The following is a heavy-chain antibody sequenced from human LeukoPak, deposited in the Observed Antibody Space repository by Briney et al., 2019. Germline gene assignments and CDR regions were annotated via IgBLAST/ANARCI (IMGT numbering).Heavy chain of an antibody. CDR2: IYYSGST. Sequence: SETLSLTCTVSGDSINNYYWSWIRQPPGNGLEWIGYIYYSGSTNYNPSLKSRVTISVDTSKKQFSLNLSSVTAADTAVYYCARHDPRGEPARLGFFDYWGQGTLVTVSS. V-gene: IGHV4-59*08. CDR1: GDSINNYY. D-gene: IGHD6-6*01. J-gene: IGHJ4*02. CDR3: ARHDPRGEPARLGFFDY.